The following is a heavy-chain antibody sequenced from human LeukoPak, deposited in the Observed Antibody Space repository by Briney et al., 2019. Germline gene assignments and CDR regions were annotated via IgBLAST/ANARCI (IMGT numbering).Heavy chain of an antibody. D-gene: IGHD3-3*02. CDR3: ASVLLEAFDI. J-gene: IGHJ3*02. Sequence: SETLSLTCTVSGDSLSSSSYYWSWIRQPPGKGLEWIGEINHSGSTNYNPSLKSRVTISVDTSKNQFSLKLSSVTAADTAVYYCASVLLEAFDIWGQGTMVTVSS. V-gene: IGHV4-39*07. CDR2: INHSGST. CDR1: GDSLSSSSYY.